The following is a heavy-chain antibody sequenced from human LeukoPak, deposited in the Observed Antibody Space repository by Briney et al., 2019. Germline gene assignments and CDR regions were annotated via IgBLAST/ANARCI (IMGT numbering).Heavy chain of an antibody. CDR2: ISVSGGTT. D-gene: IGHD3-16*01. V-gene: IGHV3-23*01. J-gene: IGHJ4*02. CDR1: GFTFSTYA. Sequence: GGSLRLSCAASGFTFSTYAMNWVRQAPGKGLGWVSTISVSGGTTYYADSVKGRFTISRDNSKNTLYLQMNSLRAEDTAVYYCANRGQGGIHYFDYWGQGTLVTVSS. CDR3: ANRGQGGIHYFDY.